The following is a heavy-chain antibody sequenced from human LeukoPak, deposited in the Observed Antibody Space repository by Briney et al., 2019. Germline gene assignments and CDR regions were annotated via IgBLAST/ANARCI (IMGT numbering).Heavy chain of an antibody. J-gene: IGHJ6*04. D-gene: IGHD3-10*01. Sequence: GASVKVSCKASGGSFSSYAISWVRQAPGQPLEWMGGIIPIFGTANYAQKFQGRVTITADESTSTAYMELSSLRSEDTAVYYCARGKGFGENYYYYGMDVWGKGTTVTVSS. CDR1: GGSFSSYA. V-gene: IGHV1-69*13. CDR3: ARGKGFGENYYYYGMDV. CDR2: IIPIFGTA.